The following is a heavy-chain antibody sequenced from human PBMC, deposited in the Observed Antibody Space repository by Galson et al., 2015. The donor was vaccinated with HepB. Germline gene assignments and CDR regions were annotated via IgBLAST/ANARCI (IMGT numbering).Heavy chain of an antibody. CDR3: ARAGERPYYYDSSGANFYFDY. D-gene: IGHD3-22*01. Sequence: SVKVSCKASEYTFTSYAINWVRQAPGQGPEWMGWINTNTGNPTYAQGFTGRFVFSLDTSVNTAYLQISSLKADDTAVYYCARAGERPYYYDSSGANFYFDYWGQGTLVTVSS. J-gene: IGHJ4*02. CDR2: INTNTGNP. V-gene: IGHV7-4-1*02. CDR1: EYTFTSYA.